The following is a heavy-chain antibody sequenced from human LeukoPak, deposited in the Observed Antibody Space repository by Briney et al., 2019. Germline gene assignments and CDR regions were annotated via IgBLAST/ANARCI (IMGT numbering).Heavy chain of an antibody. CDR1: GGSISSYY. CDR3: AGGKSHFDY. J-gene: IGHJ4*02. V-gene: IGHV4-59*01. D-gene: IGHD3-16*01. CDR2: IYYSGST. Sequence: PSETLSLICTASGGSISSYYWSWIRQPPGKGLEWIGYIYYSGSTNYNPSLKSRVTISVDTSKNQFSLKLSSVTAADTAVYYCAGGKSHFDYWGQGTLVTVSS.